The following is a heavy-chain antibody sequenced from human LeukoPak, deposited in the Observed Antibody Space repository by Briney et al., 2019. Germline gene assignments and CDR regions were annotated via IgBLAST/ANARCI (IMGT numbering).Heavy chain of an antibody. Sequence: SETLSLTCAVSGRSISPNNWRIWVRQPPGKGLEWIGDIYHSGSTDYNSSLKSRVTMSIDKFNNQFSLRLNSVTAADTAMYYCARLVGSPETYGSGSYYLRGNWFDPWGQGTLVTVSS. D-gene: IGHD3-10*01. J-gene: IGHJ5*02. CDR3: ARLVGSPETYGSGSYYLRGNWFDP. V-gene: IGHV4-4*02. CDR2: IYHSGST. CDR1: GRSISPNNW.